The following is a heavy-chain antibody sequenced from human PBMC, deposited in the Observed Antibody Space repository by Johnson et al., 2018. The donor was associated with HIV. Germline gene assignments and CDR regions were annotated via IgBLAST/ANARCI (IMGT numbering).Heavy chain of an antibody. CDR2: IKSKTDGGTT. J-gene: IGHJ3*02. V-gene: IGHV3-15*01. CDR1: GFTFSRYW. Sequence: MQLVESGGGLVQPGGSLRLSCAASGFTFSRYWLTWVRQAPGKVLEWVGRIKSKTDGGTTDYAAPVKGRFTISRDDSKNTLYLQMNSLKTEDTAVYYCTTAELGWTGLGAFDIWGQGTMVTVSS. D-gene: IGHD3/OR15-3a*01. CDR3: TTAELGWTGLGAFDI.